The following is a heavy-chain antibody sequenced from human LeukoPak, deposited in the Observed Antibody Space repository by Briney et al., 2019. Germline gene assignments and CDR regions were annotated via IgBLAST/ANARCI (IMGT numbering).Heavy chain of an antibody. CDR1: GFTFGKYW. J-gene: IGHJ4*02. CDR3: ARDQYDTWSRRGNFDS. V-gene: IGHV3-7*03. Sequence: GGSLRLSCVASGFTFGKYWMSWVRQAPGKGLEWVANIKLDGSEKNYVGSVKGRFTISRDNTKNSLYLQMNSLRAEDTAVFYCARDQYDTWSRRGNFDSWGQGTLVIVST. CDR2: IKLDGSEK. D-gene: IGHD3-3*01.